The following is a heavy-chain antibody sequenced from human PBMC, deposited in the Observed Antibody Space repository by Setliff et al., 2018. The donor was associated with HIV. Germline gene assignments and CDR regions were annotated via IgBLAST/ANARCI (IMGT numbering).Heavy chain of an antibody. CDR1: GGSISSGSYY. CDR3: ARSIVVVVAATPLGWFDS. J-gene: IGHJ5*01. V-gene: IGHV4-39*07. D-gene: IGHD2-15*01. Sequence: PSETLSLTCTVSGGSISSGSYYWSWIRQPAGKGLEWIGSIYHSENPYSNPSLKSRVTISVNTSKNQFSLKLSSVTAADTAVYYCARSIVVVVAATPLGWFDSWGQGTLVTVSS. CDR2: IYHSENP.